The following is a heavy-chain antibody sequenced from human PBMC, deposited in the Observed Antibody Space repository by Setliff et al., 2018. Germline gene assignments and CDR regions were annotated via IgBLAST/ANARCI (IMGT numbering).Heavy chain of an antibody. V-gene: IGHV4-38-2*02. CDR2: IHHSGKA. CDR1: GFSISSGYY. Sequence: SETLSLTCAVSGFSISSGYYWGWIRQPPGKGLEWIVNIHHSGKAYYNPSLKSRVTMSVDTSKNHVSLKLSSVTAADTAVYYCARDRGSNNSPEDFDYWGLGTLVTVSS. D-gene: IGHD1-20*01. CDR3: ARDRGSNNSPEDFDY. J-gene: IGHJ4*02.